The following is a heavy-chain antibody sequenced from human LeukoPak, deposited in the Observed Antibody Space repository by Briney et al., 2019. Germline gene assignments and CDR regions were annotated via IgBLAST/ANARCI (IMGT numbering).Heavy chain of an antibody. Sequence: PGRSLRLSCVASGFTFKSYGMHCVRRAPGKGLEWVAIIWYDGGNKYYADFVRGRFTTSRDNSKNTLYLQMNSLRADDTAVYYCARVSGYSGTWYVDYWGQGTLVTVSS. CDR1: GFTFKSYG. CDR3: ARVSGYSGTWYVDY. J-gene: IGHJ4*02. CDR2: IWYDGGNK. D-gene: IGHD6-13*01. V-gene: IGHV3-33*01.